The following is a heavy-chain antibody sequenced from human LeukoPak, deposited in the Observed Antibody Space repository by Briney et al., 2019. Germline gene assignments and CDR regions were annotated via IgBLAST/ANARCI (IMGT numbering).Heavy chain of an antibody. V-gene: IGHV4-39*07. CDR3: ARDLGKGYCSGGSCPHV. CDR2: IYYSGST. J-gene: IGHJ4*02. D-gene: IGHD2-15*01. CDR1: GDSISSSSYY. Sequence: SETLSLTCTVSGDSISSSSYYWGWIRQPPGKGLEWIGSIYYSGSTNYNPSLKSRVTISVDTSKNQFSLKLSSVTAADTAVYYCARDLGKGYCSGGSCPHVWGQGTLVTVSS.